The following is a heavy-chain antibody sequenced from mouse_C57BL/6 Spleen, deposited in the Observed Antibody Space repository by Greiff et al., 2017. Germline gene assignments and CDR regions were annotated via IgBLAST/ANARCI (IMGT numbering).Heavy chain of an antibody. CDR1: GYTFTSYW. J-gene: IGHJ4*01. Sequence: VQLKQPGAELVKPGASVKMSCKASGYTFTSYWITWVKQRPGQGLAWIGDIYPGSGSTNYNEKFKSKATLTVDTSSSTAYMQLSSLTSEDSAVYYCARAGTRAMDYWGQGTSVTVSS. V-gene: IGHV1-55*01. D-gene: IGHD4-1*01. CDR3: ARAGTRAMDY. CDR2: IYPGSGST.